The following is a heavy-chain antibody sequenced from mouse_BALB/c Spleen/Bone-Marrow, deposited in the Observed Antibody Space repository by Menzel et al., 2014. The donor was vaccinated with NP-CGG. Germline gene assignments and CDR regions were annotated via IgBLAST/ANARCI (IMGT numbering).Heavy chain of an antibody. J-gene: IGHJ4*01. CDR2: IRNKANGYTT. V-gene: IGHV7-3*02. CDR3: ARDDYYAMDY. CDR1: GFTFTDYY. Sequence: DVHLVESGGGLVQPGGSLRLSCATSGFTFTDYYMSWVRQPPGKALEWLGFIRNKANGYTTGYSASVKGRFTISRDNSQSILYLQMNTLRAEDSATYYCARDDYYAMDYWGQGTSVTVSS.